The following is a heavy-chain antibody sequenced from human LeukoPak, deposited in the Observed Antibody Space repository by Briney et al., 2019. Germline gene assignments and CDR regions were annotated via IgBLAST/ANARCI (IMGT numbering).Heavy chain of an antibody. CDR1: GFTFSSYG. Sequence: GGSLRLSCAASGFTFSSYGMHWVRQAPGKGLEWVAVISYDGSNEYYADSVKGRFTISRDNSKNTLYLQMNSLRAEDTAVYYCAKSKVRYDILTGPYYFDYWGQGTLVTVSS. CDR2: ISYDGSNE. CDR3: AKSKVRYDILTGPYYFDY. V-gene: IGHV3-30*18. D-gene: IGHD3-9*01. J-gene: IGHJ4*02.